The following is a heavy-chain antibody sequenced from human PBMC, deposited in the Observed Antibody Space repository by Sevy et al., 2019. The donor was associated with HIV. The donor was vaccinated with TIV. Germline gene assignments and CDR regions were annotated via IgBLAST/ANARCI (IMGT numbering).Heavy chain of an antibody. D-gene: IGHD2-15*01. CDR3: AKGDRTFYGLDV. CDR1: GFIFSTYV. CDR2: ISGSGGST. J-gene: IGHJ6*02. Sequence: GGSLRLSCAASGFIFSTYVMTWVRQAPGKGLEWVSGISGSGGSTYYADSLKGRFTIFRDSSKNTLYLQMNSLRVEDTAVYYCAKGDRTFYGLDVWGQGTTVTVSS. V-gene: IGHV3-23*01.